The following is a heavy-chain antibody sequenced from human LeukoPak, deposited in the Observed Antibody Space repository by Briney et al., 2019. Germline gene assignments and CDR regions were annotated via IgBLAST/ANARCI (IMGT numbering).Heavy chain of an antibody. CDR1: GFTFSSYS. V-gene: IGHV3-21*01. CDR2: ISSTSSYI. D-gene: IGHD2-15*01. Sequence: NPGGSLRLSCAASGFTFSSYSMNWVRQAPGKGLEWVSSISSTSSYIYYADSLKGRFTISRDNAENSLYLQMNSLRAEDTAVYYCARGIYRTGICGNWGQGTLVTVSS. CDR3: ARGIYRTGICGN. J-gene: IGHJ4*02.